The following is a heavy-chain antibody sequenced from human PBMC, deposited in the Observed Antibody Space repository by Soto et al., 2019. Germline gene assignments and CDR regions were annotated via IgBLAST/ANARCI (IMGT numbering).Heavy chain of an antibody. J-gene: IGHJ4*02. Sequence: QVQLQESGPGLVKPSETLSLTCAVSGYSITSSSFWGWIRQPPGKGLEWIGSIYLGGTTYYDPSLKSRVTISVDTSKNEFSLKLSSMTAADTAVYYCARPRPNFGAVDSWGQGALVTVST. CDR3: ARPRPNFGAVDS. CDR1: GYSITSSSF. D-gene: IGHD3-16*01. V-gene: IGHV4-38-2*01. CDR2: IYLGGTT.